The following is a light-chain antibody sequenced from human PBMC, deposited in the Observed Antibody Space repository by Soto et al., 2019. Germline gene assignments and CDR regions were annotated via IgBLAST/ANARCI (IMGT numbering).Light chain of an antibody. J-gene: IGKJ4*01. Sequence: EIVMTQSPGTLSVSPGERATLSCGASQSVSTNLAWYQQKPGQAPRLLIYGASTRATDIPARFSGSGSGTDFTLTISSLQSEDFAVYYCQQYHNWVTFGGGTKVEIK. CDR2: GAS. CDR3: QQYHNWVT. CDR1: QSVSTN. V-gene: IGKV3D-15*01.